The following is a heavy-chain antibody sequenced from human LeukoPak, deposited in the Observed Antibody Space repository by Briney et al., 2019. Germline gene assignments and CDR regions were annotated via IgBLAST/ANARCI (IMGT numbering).Heavy chain of an antibody. CDR2: IRYDGSNK. Sequence: PGGSLRLSCAASGFTFSSYGMHWVRQAPGKGLEWVAFIRYDGSNKCYADSVKGRFTISRDNSKNTLYLQMNSLRAEDTAVYYCAKDRQWLAHNYYYYGMDVWGQGTTVTVSS. CDR3: AKDRQWLAHNYYYYGMDV. J-gene: IGHJ6*02. V-gene: IGHV3-30*02. CDR1: GFTFSSYG. D-gene: IGHD6-19*01.